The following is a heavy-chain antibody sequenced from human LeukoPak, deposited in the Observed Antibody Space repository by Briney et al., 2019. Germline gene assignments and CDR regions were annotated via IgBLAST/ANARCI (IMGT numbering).Heavy chain of an antibody. CDR2: ISGSGGST. CDR3: AKGMLLLDY. D-gene: IGHD2-15*01. V-gene: IGHV3-23*01. J-gene: IGHJ4*02. Sequence: EWVSAISGSGGSTYYADSVKGRFTISRDNSKNTLYLQMNSLRAEDTAVYYRAKGMLLLDYWGQGTLVTVSS.